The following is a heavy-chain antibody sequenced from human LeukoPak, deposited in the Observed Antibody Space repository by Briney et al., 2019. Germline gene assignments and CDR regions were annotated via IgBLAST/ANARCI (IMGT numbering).Heavy chain of an antibody. CDR1: GFTFSNAW. Sequence: PGGSLRLSCAASGFTFSNAWMSWVRQAPGKGLEWVGRIKSKTDGGTTDYAAPVKGRFTISRDDSKNTLYLQMNSLRAEDTAVYYCARGGGAYSSGWYSVWGQGTLVTVSS. CDR2: IKSKTDGGTT. J-gene: IGHJ4*02. V-gene: IGHV3-15*01. D-gene: IGHD6-19*01. CDR3: ARGGGAYSSGWYSV.